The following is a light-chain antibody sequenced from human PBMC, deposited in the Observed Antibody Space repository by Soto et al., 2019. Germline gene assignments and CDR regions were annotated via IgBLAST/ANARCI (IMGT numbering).Light chain of an antibody. J-gene: IGKJ3*01. V-gene: IGKV3-20*01. Sequence: EIMLTQSPGTLSLSPGERATLSCRPSQSVSSSYLAWYQQKPGQAPRLLIYGASNMATGIPDRFSGSGSGTHFTLTISRLEPGDFAVYYCQQYGSSPLFTFGPGTKVDIK. CDR3: QQYGSSPLFT. CDR2: GAS. CDR1: QSVSSSY.